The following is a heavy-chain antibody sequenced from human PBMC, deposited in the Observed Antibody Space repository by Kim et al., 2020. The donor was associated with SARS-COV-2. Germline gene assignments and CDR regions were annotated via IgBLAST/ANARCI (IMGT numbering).Heavy chain of an antibody. V-gene: IGHV4-59*08. J-gene: IGHJ5*02. CDR2: IYYSGST. CDR1: GGSISSYY. D-gene: IGHD2-15*01. Sequence: SETLSLTCTVSGGSISSYYWSWIRQPPGKGLEWIGYIYYSGSTNYNPSLKSRVTISVDTSKNQFSLKLSSVTAADTAVYYCARSLGYCSGGSCYSFGWFDPWGQGTLVTVSS. CDR3: ARSLGYCSGGSCYSFGWFDP.